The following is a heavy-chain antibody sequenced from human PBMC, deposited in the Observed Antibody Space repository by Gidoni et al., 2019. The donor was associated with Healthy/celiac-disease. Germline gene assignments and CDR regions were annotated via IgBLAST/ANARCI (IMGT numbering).Heavy chain of an antibody. CDR2: ISSSSSYI. CDR1: GFTFSSYS. J-gene: IGHJ4*02. V-gene: IGHV3-21*01. Sequence: EVQLVESGGCLVKPGGSLRLSCSASGFTFSSYSMNWVRQAPGKGLEWVSSISSSSSYIYYADSVKGRFTISRDNAKNSLYLQMNSLRAEDTAVYYCASPHSSHDYWGQGTLVTVSS. D-gene: IGHD2-15*01. CDR3: ASPHSSHDY.